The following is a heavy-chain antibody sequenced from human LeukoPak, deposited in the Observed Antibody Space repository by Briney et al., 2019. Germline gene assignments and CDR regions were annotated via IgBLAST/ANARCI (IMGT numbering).Heavy chain of an antibody. J-gene: IGHJ4*02. Sequence: PGGSLRLSCAASGFTFSSYAMHWVRQAPGKGLEWVAVISYDGSNKYYADSVKGRITISRDNSKNTLYLQMNSLRAEDTAVYYRARGASSGWYRDYFDYWGQGTLVTVSS. CDR1: GFTFSSYA. V-gene: IGHV3-30-3*01. CDR2: ISYDGSNK. D-gene: IGHD6-19*01. CDR3: ARGASSGWYRDYFDY.